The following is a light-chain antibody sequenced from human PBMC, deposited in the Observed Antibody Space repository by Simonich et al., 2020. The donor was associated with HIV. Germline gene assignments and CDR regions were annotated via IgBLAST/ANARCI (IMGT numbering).Light chain of an antibody. CDR3: QTWGTGIWV. CDR1: SGHRSYA. V-gene: IGLV4-69*01. J-gene: IGLJ3*02. CDR2: VNSDGSH. Sequence: QLVLTQSPSASASLGASVKLTCTLSSGHRSYAIAWHQQQEEKGPRYLMKVNSDGSHNKGDGIPDRFSGSSSGAERYLIISSLQSEDEADYYCQTWGTGIWVFGGGTKLTVL.